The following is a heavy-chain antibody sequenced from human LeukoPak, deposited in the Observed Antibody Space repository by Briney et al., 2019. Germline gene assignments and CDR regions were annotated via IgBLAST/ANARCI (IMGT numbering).Heavy chain of an antibody. Sequence: GSLRLSCAASGFTFSTYAMSWVRQPPGKGLEWIGEINHSGSTNYNPSLKSRVTISVDTSKNQFSLKLSSVTAADTAVYYCARDSSGYLVYGMDVWGQGTTVTVSS. V-gene: IGHV4-34*01. CDR1: GFTFSTYA. J-gene: IGHJ6*02. CDR2: INHSGST. D-gene: IGHD3-22*01. CDR3: ARDSSGYLVYGMDV.